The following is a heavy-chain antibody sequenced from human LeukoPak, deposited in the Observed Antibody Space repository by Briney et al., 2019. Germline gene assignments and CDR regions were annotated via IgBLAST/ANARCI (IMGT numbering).Heavy chain of an antibody. CDR3: ARVEGYDSSGYYGD. V-gene: IGHV3-21*01. CDR1: GFTFSSYS. D-gene: IGHD3-22*01. Sequence: GGSLRLSCAASGFTFSSYSMNWVRQAPGKGLEWVSSISSSSSYIYYADSVKGRFTISRDNAKNSLYLQMNSLRAEDSAVYYCARVEGYDSSGYYGDWGQGTQVSSSS. CDR2: ISSSSSYI. J-gene: IGHJ4*02.